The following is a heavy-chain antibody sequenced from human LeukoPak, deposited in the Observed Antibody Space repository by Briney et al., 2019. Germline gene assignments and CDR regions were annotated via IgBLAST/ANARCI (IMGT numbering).Heavy chain of an antibody. CDR2: IYSGGST. CDR3: AREGITIFGVVIYYYYYGMDV. CDR1: GFTVSSNY. J-gene: IGHJ6*02. V-gene: IGHV3-53*05. Sequence: PGGSLRLSCAASGFTVSSNYMSWVRQAPGKGLEWVSVIYSGGSTYYADSVKGRFTISRDNSKNTLYLQMNSLRAEDTAVYYCAREGITIFGVVIYYYYYGMDVWGQGTTVTVSS. D-gene: IGHD3-3*01.